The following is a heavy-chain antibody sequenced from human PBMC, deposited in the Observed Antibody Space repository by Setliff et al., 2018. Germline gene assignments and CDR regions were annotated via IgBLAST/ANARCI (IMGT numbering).Heavy chain of an antibody. V-gene: IGHV4-34*01. D-gene: IGHD3-3*01. Sequence: PSETLSLTCAVYGGSFSGYYWSWIRQPPGKGLEWIGEINHSGSTNYNPSLKSRVTISVDTSKNQFSLKLSSVTAADTAVYYCARVRPHLRFLNWFDSWGQGTLVTVS. J-gene: IGHJ5*01. CDR3: ARVRPHLRFLNWFDS. CDR2: INHSGST. CDR1: GGSFSGYY.